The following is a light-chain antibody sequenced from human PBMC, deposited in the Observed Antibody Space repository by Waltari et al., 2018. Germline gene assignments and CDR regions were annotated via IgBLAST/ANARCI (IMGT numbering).Light chain of an antibody. CDR2: DVS. V-gene: IGLV2-14*03. Sequence: QSALTQTASVSGSPGQSITISCTGTSSDVGAYNHVSWYQQNPGKAPKVMIYDVSNRPSGVSNRFSGSKSGNTASLASSGLQAEDEADYYCSSLTTSSTYVFGTGTKVTVL. J-gene: IGLJ1*01. CDR1: SSDVGAYNH. CDR3: SSLTTSSTYV.